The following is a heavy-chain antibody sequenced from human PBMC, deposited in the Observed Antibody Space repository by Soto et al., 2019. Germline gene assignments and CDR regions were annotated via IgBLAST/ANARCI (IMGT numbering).Heavy chain of an antibody. CDR1: GGSISSSSYY. CDR3: ASGPGYSPATFDP. J-gene: IGHJ5*02. Sequence: PSETLSLTCTVSGGSISSSSYYWGWIRQPPGKGLEWIGSIYYSGSTYYNPSLKSRVTISVDTSKNQFSLKLSSVTAADTAVYYCASGPGYSPATFDPWGQGTLVTVSS. CDR2: IYYSGST. D-gene: IGHD6-13*01. V-gene: IGHV4-39*01.